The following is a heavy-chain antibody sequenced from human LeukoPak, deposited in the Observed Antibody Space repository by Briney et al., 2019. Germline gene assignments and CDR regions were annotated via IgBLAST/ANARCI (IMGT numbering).Heavy chain of an antibody. D-gene: IGHD5-12*01. CDR3: ASYGGYVFPFDY. CDR2: INPNSGGT. V-gene: IGHV1-2*02. J-gene: IGHJ4*02. CDR1: GYTFTGYY. Sequence: ASVKVSCKASGYTFTGYYMHWVRQAPGQGLEWMGWINPNSGGTNYAQKFQGRVTMTRDTSISTAYMELSSLRSEDTAVYYCASYGGYVFPFDYWGQGTLVTVSS.